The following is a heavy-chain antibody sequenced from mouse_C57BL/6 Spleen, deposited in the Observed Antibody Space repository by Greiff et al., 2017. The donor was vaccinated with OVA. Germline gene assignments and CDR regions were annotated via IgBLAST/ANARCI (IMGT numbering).Heavy chain of an antibody. Sequence: EVQLKESGPGLVKPSQSLSLTCSVTGYSITSGYYWNWIRQFPGNKLEWMGYISYDGSNNYNPSLKNRISITRDTSKNQFFLKLNSVTTEDTATYYCARDLLDYWGQGTTLTVSS. CDR1: GYSITSGYY. CDR2: ISYDGSN. J-gene: IGHJ2*01. CDR3: ARDLLDY. V-gene: IGHV3-6*01.